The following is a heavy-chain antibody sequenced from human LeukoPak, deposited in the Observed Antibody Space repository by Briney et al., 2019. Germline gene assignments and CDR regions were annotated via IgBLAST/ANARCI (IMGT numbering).Heavy chain of an antibody. D-gene: IGHD2-15*01. CDR2: INHSGST. CDR1: GGSFSGYY. Sequence: SETLSLTCAVYGGSFSGYYWSWIRQPPGKGLEWIGEINHSGSTNYNPSLKSRVTISVDTSKNQFSLKLSPVTAADTAVYYCARGLSAIVYWGQGTLVTVSS. J-gene: IGHJ4*02. CDR3: ARGLSAIVY. V-gene: IGHV4-34*01.